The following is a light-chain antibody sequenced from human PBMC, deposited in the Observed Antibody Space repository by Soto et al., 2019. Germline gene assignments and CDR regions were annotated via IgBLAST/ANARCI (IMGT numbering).Light chain of an antibody. V-gene: IGKV1-12*01. CDR3: RQHETLIT. CDR2: GAS. CDR1: QDVGKW. J-gene: IGKJ5*01. Sequence: DIQMTQSPPSVSASVGDRVTITCRASQDVGKWLAWYQQKPGKAPTLLVHGASSLQSGVPPRYSGSGYGTDFTLTISSLQPEDFAVYYCRQHETLITFGQGTRLDIK.